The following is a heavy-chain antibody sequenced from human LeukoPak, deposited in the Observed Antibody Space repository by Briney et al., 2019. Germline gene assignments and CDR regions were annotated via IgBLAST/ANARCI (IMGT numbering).Heavy chain of an antibody. Sequence: GGSLRLSCAASGFTFSSYAMSWVRQAPGKGLEWVSAISGSGGSTYYADSVKGRFTISRDNSKNTLYLQMNSLRAEDTAVYYCAKQMTLDYGFWSGYLFDYWGQGTLVTVSS. CDR2: ISGSGGST. V-gene: IGHV3-23*01. J-gene: IGHJ4*02. D-gene: IGHD3-3*01. CDR1: GFTFSSYA. CDR3: AKQMTLDYGFWSGYLFDY.